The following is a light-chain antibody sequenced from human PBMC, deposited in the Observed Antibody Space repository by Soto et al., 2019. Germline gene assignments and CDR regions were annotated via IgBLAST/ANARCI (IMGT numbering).Light chain of an antibody. Sequence: IVVTQSPGTLSLSPGERATLSCRASQTVPKSSLAWYQQRPGQAPRLLIYDASNRATGIPDRFSGSESGTDFTLTISHLEPEDFAVYYCHQYAWSPLTFGQGTRLEIK. J-gene: IGKJ5*01. CDR1: QTVPKSS. CDR2: DAS. CDR3: HQYAWSPLT. V-gene: IGKV3-20*01.